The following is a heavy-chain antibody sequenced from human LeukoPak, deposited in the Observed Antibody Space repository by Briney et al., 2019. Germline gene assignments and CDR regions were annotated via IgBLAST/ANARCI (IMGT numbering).Heavy chain of an antibody. CDR2: ISDDGRGK. CDR1: GFSFISYG. CDR3: AKRPSDYGDYVSYFDY. D-gene: IGHD4-17*01. J-gene: IGHJ4*02. Sequence: PGGSLRLSCAASGFSFISYGMHWVRQAPGKGLEWVGVISDDGRGKDYADSVKGRFTISRDNSKDTLYLQMNSLRDEDTAVYYCAKRPSDYGDYVSYFDYWGQGTLVTVSS. V-gene: IGHV3-30*18.